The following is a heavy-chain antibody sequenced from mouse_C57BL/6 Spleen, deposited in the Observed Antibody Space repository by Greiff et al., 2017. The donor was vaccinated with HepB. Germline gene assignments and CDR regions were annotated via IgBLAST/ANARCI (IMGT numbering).Heavy chain of an antibody. CDR2: IDPSDSET. CDR3: ARSGDDGYYEFAY. V-gene: IGHV1-52*01. D-gene: IGHD2-3*01. J-gene: IGHJ3*01. Sequence: VQLQQPGAELVRPGSSVKLSCKASGYTFTSYWMHWVKQRPIQGLEWIGNIDPSDSETHYNQKFKDKATLTVDKSSSTAYMQLSSLTSEDSAVYYCARSGDDGYYEFAYWGQGTLVTVSA. CDR1: GYTFTSYW.